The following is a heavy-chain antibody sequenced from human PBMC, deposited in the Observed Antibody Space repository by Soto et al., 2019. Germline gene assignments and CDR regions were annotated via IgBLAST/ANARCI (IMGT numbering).Heavy chain of an antibody. CDR2: ISAFNGNT. D-gene: IGHD6-19*01. V-gene: IGHV1-18*01. CDR3: ARDRGVAPPVAGNTHYYYYMDV. J-gene: IGHJ6*03. Sequence: QDPLVQSGAEVKKPGASVTVSCKASGYSFTNYGVTWVRQAPGQGLEWMGWISAFNGNTHYAQNLQGRGTMTTDASTSTAYMELRSLRSDDTAVYYCARDRGVAPPVAGNTHYYYYMDVWGKGTTVTVSS. CDR1: GYSFTNYG.